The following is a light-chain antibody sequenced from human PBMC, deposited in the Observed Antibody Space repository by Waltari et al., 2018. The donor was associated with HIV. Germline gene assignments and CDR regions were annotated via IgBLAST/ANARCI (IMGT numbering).Light chain of an antibody. V-gene: IGKV4-1*01. CDR2: GAS. J-gene: IGKJ2*01. CDR3: QQFYGAVYT. CDR1: QSVLYSSNNRDY. Sequence: DIVMTQTPNSLAVSLGERATLNCKSSQSVLYSSNNRDYLAWYQQRPGQPPKLLIYGASTREYGVPDRFSGSGSGTDFNLTISSLRAEDVAVYYCQQFYGAVYTFGQGTILEIK.